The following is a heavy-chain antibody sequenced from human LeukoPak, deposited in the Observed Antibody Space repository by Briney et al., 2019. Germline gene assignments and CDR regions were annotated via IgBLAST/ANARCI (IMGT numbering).Heavy chain of an antibody. CDR1: GGSISSGGYS. CDR3: ARGLYAAAGRSMIGLRVPAPWNDY. CDR2: IYHSGST. J-gene: IGHJ4*02. V-gene: IGHV4-30-2*01. Sequence: PSETLSLTCAVSGGSISSGGYSWSWIRQPPGKGLEWIGYIYHSGSTYYNPSLKSRVTISVDTSKNQFSLKLSSVTAADTAVYYCARGLYAAAGRSMIGLRVPAPWNDYWGQGTLVTVSS. D-gene: IGHD6-13*01.